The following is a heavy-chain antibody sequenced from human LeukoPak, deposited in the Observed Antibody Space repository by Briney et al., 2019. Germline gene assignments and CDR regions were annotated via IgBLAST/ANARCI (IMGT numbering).Heavy chain of an antibody. CDR3: AREGSGSGRVRWFDP. J-gene: IGHJ5*02. V-gene: IGHV1-18*01. CDR2: ISPYNGNT. D-gene: IGHD6-19*01. CDR1: GYTFTSYG. Sequence: ASVKVSCKSSGYTFTSYGITWLRQAPGLGLEWMGWISPYNGNTNFAQKFQDRVSMSTDTSTSTAYMELGSLTSDDTAVYYCAREGSGSGRVRWFDPWGQGTLDTVSS.